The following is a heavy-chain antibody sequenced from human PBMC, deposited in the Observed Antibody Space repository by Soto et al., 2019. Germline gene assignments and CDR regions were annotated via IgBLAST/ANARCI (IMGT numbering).Heavy chain of an antibody. D-gene: IGHD3-22*01. CDR2: IYYSGST. CDR1: GGSISSYY. CDR3: ARHHYYDSSGYSRFDY. Sequence: PSETLSLTCTVSGGSISSYYWSWIRQPPGKGLEWIGYIYYSGSTNYNPSLKSRVTISVDTSKNQFSLKLSSVTAADTAVYYCARHHYYDSSGYSRFDYWGQGTLVTVSS. V-gene: IGHV4-59*08. J-gene: IGHJ4*02.